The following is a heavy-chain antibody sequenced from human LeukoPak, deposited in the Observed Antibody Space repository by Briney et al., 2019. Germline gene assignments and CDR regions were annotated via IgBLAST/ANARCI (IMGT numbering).Heavy chain of an antibody. J-gene: IGHJ4*02. D-gene: IGHD5-24*01. Sequence: SETLSLTCTVSGGSISSSSYYWGWIRQPPGKGLEWIGSIYYSGSTYYNPSLRSRVTISVDTSKNQFSLKLSSVTAADTAVYYCARGRDGYNFLNRGEYYYFDYWGQGTLVTVSS. CDR3: ARGRDGYNFLNRGEYYYFDY. CDR2: IYYSGST. CDR1: GGSISSSSYY. V-gene: IGHV4-39*01.